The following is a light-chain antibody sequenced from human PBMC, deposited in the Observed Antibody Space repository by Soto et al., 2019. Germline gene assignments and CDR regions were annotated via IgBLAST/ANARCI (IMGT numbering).Light chain of an antibody. J-gene: IGLJ1*01. CDR1: SSDVGGYNY. CDR2: EVS. Sequence: ALTQPPSASGSPGQSVTISCTGTSSDVGGYNYVSWYQQHPGKAPKLMIYEVSKRPSGVPDRFSASKSGNTASLTVSGLQAEDEADYYCTSYAGSNNFVFGTGTKVTVL. V-gene: IGLV2-8*01. CDR3: TSYAGSNNFV.